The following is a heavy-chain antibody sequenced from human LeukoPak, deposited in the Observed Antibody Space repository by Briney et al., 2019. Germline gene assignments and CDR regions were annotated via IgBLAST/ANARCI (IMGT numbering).Heavy chain of an antibody. Sequence: GASVKVSCKASGYTFTTYGISWVRQAPGQGLEWMGWINTNTGNPTYAQGFTGRFVFSLDTSVSTAYLQISSLKAEDTAVYYCARVRYDFWSGEGGWYYYMDVWGKGTTVTVSS. CDR1: GYTFTTYG. CDR2: INTNTGNP. CDR3: ARVRYDFWSGEGGWYYYMDV. V-gene: IGHV7-4-1*02. D-gene: IGHD3-3*01. J-gene: IGHJ6*03.